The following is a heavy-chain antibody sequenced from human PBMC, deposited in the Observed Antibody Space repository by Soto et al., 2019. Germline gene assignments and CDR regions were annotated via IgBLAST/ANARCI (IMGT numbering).Heavy chain of an antibody. CDR1: GYAFTNYG. V-gene: IGHV1-18*04. Sequence: QVQLVQSGAEVKKPGASVKISCRASGYAFTNYGISWVRQAPGQGLEWVAWISGNNGKGNYAQKFQGRITMTTDTSTSTAYMELRSLGSDDTAVYYCARDAKANCITNDCYYFDYWGQGTLVTVSS. J-gene: IGHJ4*02. CDR2: ISGNNGKG. D-gene: IGHD2-21*02. CDR3: ARDAKANCITNDCYYFDY.